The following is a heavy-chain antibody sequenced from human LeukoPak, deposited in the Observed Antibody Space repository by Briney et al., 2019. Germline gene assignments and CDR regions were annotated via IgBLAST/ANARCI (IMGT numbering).Heavy chain of an antibody. CDR2: ITGSGGTT. CDR3: ATAGGSSGSYPLIY. V-gene: IGHV3-23*01. CDR1: GFTFSNYA. J-gene: IGHJ4*02. Sequence: GGSLRLSCAASGFTFSNYAMNWVGQAPGKGLERVSVITGSGGTTSYADSVKGRFTISRDNSKNTVFLQMNSLRAEDTAVYYCATAGGSSGSYPLIYWGQGILVTVSS. D-gene: IGHD6-19*01.